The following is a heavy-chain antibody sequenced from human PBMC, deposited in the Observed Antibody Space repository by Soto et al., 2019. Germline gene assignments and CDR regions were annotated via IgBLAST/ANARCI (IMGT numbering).Heavy chain of an antibody. CDR2: IWYDGSNK. J-gene: IGHJ5*02. CDR1: GFTFSSYG. V-gene: IGHV3-33*03. D-gene: IGHD2-2*01. Sequence: GGSLRLSCAASGFTFSSYGMHWVRQAPGKGLEWVAVIWYDGSNKYYADSVKGRFTISRDNAKNTLYLQVDSLRVDDTAVYYCAKDRVIQLLPIWPDPWGQGTLVTVSS. CDR3: AKDRVIQLLPIWPDP.